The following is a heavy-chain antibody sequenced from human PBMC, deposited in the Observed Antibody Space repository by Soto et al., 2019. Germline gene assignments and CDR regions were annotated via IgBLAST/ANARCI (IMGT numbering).Heavy chain of an antibody. Sequence: SVPVSCKASGGTFSSYRINWVRQAPGQGLEWVGGIVPIYRTADYARKFQGRVTITADESARTSYVELRSLKTQDTAVYYCVRDSGAKLSSSWGQGTLVTVSS. CDR3: VRDSGAKLSSS. D-gene: IGHD6-13*01. V-gene: IGHV1-69*13. CDR1: GGTFSSYR. J-gene: IGHJ4*02. CDR2: IVPIYRTA.